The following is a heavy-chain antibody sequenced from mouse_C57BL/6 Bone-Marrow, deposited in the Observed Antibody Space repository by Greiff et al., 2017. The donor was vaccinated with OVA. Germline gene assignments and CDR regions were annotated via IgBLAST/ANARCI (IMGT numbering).Heavy chain of an antibody. J-gene: IGHJ4*01. D-gene: IGHD2-4*01. V-gene: IGHV1-81*01. CDR3: ARGDYDYDDGHYYAMDY. CDR1: GYTFTSYG. Sequence: VQLQQSGAELARPGASVKLSCKASGYTFTSYGISWVKQRTGQGLEWIGEIYPRSGNTYYNEKFKGKATLTADKSSSTAYMELRSLTSEDSAVYFCARGDYDYDDGHYYAMDYWGQGTSVTVSS. CDR2: IYPRSGNT.